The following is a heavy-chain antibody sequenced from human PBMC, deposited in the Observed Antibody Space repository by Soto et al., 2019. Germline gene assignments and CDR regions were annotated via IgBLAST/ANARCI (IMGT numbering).Heavy chain of an antibody. V-gene: IGHV4-39*01. Sequence: SETLSLTCTVSGGSIRSYYWGWIRQPPGKGLEWIGSIYYSGSTYYNPSLKSRVTISVDTSKNQFSLKLSSVTAADTAVYYCARRHGYSSGWYTGDAFDIWGQGTMVTVSS. J-gene: IGHJ3*02. CDR1: GGSIRSYY. D-gene: IGHD6-19*01. CDR3: ARRHGYSSGWYTGDAFDI. CDR2: IYYSGST.